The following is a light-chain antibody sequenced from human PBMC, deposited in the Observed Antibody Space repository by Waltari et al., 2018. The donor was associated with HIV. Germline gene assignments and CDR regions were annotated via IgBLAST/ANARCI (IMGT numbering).Light chain of an antibody. CDR2: KTS. J-gene: IGKJ2*02. CDR1: PSITNW. V-gene: IGKV1-5*03. Sequence: DIQMTQSPSTLSASVGDRVTITCRAGPSITNWLAWYQQKPGKASKLLIYKTSQLKSGVPPRFSGSGSGTEFTLTISSLQPDDFATFYCQQYNSYSSTFGQGTKVEIK. CDR3: QQYNSYSST.